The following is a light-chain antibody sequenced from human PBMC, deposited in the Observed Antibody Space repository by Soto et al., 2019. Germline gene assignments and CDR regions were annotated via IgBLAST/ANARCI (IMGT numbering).Light chain of an antibody. CDR3: NSFTTSTTYV. CDR2: YTS. CDR1: SSNIGSNS. Sequence: QSVLTQSPSASGTPGQGVTISCSGRSSNIGSNSVSWYQHLPGTAPKLVIYYTSRRPSGVPDRFSGSKSGNTASLTISGLQAEDEADYYCNSFTTSTTYVFGTGTKVTVL. J-gene: IGLJ1*01. V-gene: IGLV1-44*01.